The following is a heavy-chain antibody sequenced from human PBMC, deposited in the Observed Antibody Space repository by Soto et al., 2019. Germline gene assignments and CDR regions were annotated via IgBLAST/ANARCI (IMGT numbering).Heavy chain of an antibody. CDR3: AKDPYGSSWYYYMDV. J-gene: IGHJ6*03. D-gene: IGHD6-13*01. CDR1: GFALRSYG. CDR2: ISYDGSNK. V-gene: IGHV3-30*18. Sequence: PGGSRRLSCVASGFALRSYGMHWVRQAPGKGLEWVAVISYDGSNKYYADSAKGRFTISRDNSKNTLYLQMNSLRAEDTAVYYCAKDPYGSSWYYYMDVWGKGTTVTVSS.